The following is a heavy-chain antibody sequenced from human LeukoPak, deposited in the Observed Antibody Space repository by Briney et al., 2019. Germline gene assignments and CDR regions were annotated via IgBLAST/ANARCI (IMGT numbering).Heavy chain of an antibody. CDR3: ARDRNFPRDQLDY. V-gene: IGHV3-23*01. CDR2: ISDSGGSS. Sequence: PGGSLRLSCAASGFTFGSYAMSWVRQAPGKGLEWVSAISDSGGSSWYADSVRGRSTISRDNSKNTVYLQMQSLRAEDTAVYFCARDRNFPRDQLDYWGQGTLVTVSS. CDR1: GFTFGSYA. J-gene: IGHJ4*02. D-gene: IGHD2-2*01.